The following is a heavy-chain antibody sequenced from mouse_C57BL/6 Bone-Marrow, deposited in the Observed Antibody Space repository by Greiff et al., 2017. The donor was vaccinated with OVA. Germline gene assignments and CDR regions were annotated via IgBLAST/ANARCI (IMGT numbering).Heavy chain of an antibody. V-gene: IGHV1-64*01. CDR2: IHPNSGST. D-gene: IGHD1-1*01. CDR1: GYTFTSYW. Sequence: VQLQQPGAELVKPGASVKLSCKASGYTFTSYWMHWVKQRPGQGLEWIGMIHPNSGSTNYNEKFKSKATLTVDKSSSTAYMQLSSLTSEDSAVYYCAGLLLRHYYAMDYWGQGTSVTVSS. CDR3: AGLLLRHYYAMDY. J-gene: IGHJ4*01.